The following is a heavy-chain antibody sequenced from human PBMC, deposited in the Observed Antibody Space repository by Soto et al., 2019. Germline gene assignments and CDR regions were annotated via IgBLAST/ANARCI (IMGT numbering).Heavy chain of an antibody. CDR2: IIPIFGTT. V-gene: IGHV1-69*01. CDR1: GGTFSSFA. CDR3: ARDRDHTYDY. J-gene: IGHJ4*02. Sequence: QVQLVQSGAEVKKPGSSVKVSSKASGGTFSSFAISWVRQAPGQGLEWMGGIIPIFGTTNYAQKFQGRVTITADESTSTAYMEVTTLRSEDTAVYYCARDRDHTYDYWGQGTLVTVSS.